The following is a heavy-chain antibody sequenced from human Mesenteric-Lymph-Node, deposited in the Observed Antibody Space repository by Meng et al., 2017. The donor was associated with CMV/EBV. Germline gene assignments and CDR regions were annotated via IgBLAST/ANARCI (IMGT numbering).Heavy chain of an antibody. CDR2: INNDGSST. V-gene: IGHV3-74*01. Sequence: GESLKISCAASGFTFSSSYMYWVRQVPGKGLVWVSRINNDGSSTNYADSVKGRFTISRDNAKNTLYLQMNSLRAEDTAVYYCAREMSSGSLAFDYWGQGTLVTVSS. J-gene: IGHJ4*02. CDR3: AREMSSGSLAFDY. CDR1: GFTFSSSY. D-gene: IGHD1-26*01.